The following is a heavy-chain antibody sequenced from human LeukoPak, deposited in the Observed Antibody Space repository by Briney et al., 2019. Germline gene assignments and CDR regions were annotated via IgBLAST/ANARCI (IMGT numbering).Heavy chain of an antibody. CDR1: GFTFSSYG. CDR3: AKNGDRGAYCSGGTCYPYYYYYMDV. Sequence: GSLRLSCAASGFTFSSYGMHWVRRAPGKGLEWVAFIRYDGSNKYYADSVKGRFTISRDNSKNTLYLQMNSLSAEDTAVYYCAKNGDRGAYCSGGTCYPYYYYYMDVWGKGTTVTISS. CDR2: IRYDGSNK. V-gene: IGHV3-30*02. J-gene: IGHJ6*03. D-gene: IGHD2-15*01.